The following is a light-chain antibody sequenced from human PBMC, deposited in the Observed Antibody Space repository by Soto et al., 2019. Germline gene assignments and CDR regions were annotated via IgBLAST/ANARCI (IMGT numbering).Light chain of an antibody. CDR3: SAYTSSRSYV. CDR1: SDVGGYNY. J-gene: IGLJ1*01. CDR2: DVS. V-gene: IGLV2-14*04. Sequence: SDVGGYNYVSWYQQHPGKAPKLMIYDVSNRPSGVSNRFSGSKSGNTASLTISGLQAEDEADYYCSAYTSSRSYVFGTGTKVTVL.